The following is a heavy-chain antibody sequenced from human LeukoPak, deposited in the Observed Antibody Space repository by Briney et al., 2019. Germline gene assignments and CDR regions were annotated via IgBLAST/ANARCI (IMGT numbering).Heavy chain of an antibody. CDR1: GGSINNYY. V-gene: IGHV4-59*01. CDR3: ARGSQGEEYSAHDSPYQYFIMDV. D-gene: IGHD5-12*01. J-gene: IGHJ6*02. CDR2: IYYSGST. Sequence: KSSETLSLTCTVSGGSINNYYWSWIRQPPGKGLEWIGYIYYSGSTNYNPSLQSRVTISVDTSKNQFSLDLSSVTAADTAVYSCARGSQGEEYSAHDSPYQYFIMDVWGQGTTVTVSS.